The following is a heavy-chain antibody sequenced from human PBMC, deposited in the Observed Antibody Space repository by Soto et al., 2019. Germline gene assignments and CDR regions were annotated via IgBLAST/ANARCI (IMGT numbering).Heavy chain of an antibody. CDR3: ARVRIAAAGPFDY. CDR2: INHSGST. D-gene: IGHD6-13*01. CDR1: GGSFSGYY. J-gene: IGHJ4*02. Sequence: SETLSLTCAVYGGSFSGYYWSWIRQPPGKGLEWIGEINHSGSTNYNPSLKSRVTISVDTSKNQFSLKLSSVTAADTAVYYCARVRIAAAGPFDYWGQGTLVTVSS. V-gene: IGHV4-34*01.